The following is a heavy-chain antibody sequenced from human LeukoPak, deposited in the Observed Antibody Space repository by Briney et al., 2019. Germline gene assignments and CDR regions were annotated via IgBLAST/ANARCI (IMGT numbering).Heavy chain of an antibody. J-gene: IGHJ6*03. CDR2: INAYNGNT. D-gene: IGHD2-2*01. CDR1: GYTFTSYG. V-gene: IGHV1-18*01. CDR3: SRDSAYCSSTSCYALPPYYYYYYMDV. Sequence: ASVKVSCKASGYTFTSYGISWVRQAPGQGLEWMGWINAYNGNTNYAQKLQGRVTMTTDTSTSTAYMELRSLKSDDTAVYYWSRDSAYCSSTSCYALPPYYYYYYMDVWGKGTTVTVSS.